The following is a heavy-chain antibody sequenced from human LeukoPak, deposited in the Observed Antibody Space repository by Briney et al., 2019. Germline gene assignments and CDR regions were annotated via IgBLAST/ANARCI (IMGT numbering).Heavy chain of an antibody. CDR2: INPSGGST. V-gene: IGHV1-46*01. CDR1: GYTFTNYY. J-gene: IGHJ4*02. CDR3: ARVDAEGSGVKYFDY. Sequence: ASVKVSCKASGYTFTNYYMHWVRQAPGQGLEWMGIINPSGGSTNYAQKFQGRVTMTRDTSTSTVYMELSSLRSEDTAVYFCARVDAEGSGVKYFDYWGQGTLVTVSS. D-gene: IGHD3-10*01.